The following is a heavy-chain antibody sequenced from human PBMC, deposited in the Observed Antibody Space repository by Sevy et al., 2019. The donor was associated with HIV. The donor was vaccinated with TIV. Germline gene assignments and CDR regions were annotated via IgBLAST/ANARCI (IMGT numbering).Heavy chain of an antibody. J-gene: IGHJ6*04. Sequence: GGSLRLSCAASGFTFSTYSMNWVRQAPGKGLEWVANIREDGCDKYYVDSVKGRFTISRDNAQNSLYLEMNSLRAEDTAVYYCARWDVWGKGTTVTVSS. CDR2: IREDGCDK. V-gene: IGHV3-7*01. CDR1: GFTFSTYS. CDR3: ARWDV.